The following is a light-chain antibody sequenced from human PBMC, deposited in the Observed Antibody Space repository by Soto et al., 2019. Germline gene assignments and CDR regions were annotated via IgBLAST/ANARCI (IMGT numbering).Light chain of an antibody. J-gene: IGKJ1*01. V-gene: IGKV1-5*01. CDR1: QSISSW. Sequence: DIQITQSPSTLSASVGDRVIITCRASQSISSWLAWYQQKPGKAPKLLIYDASSLESGVQSRFSGSGAGTEFTLTISSLQPDHFATDYCQQYNSYTWTFGQGTKVDIK. CDR2: DAS. CDR3: QQYNSYTWT.